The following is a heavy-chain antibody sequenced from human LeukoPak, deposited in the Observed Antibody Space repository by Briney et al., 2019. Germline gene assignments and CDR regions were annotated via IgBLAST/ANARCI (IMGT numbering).Heavy chain of an antibody. J-gene: IGHJ4*02. CDR1: GFTFSSYG. CDR2: IWYGGSNK. V-gene: IGHV3-33*08. CDR3: ARDYDFWSGYVDY. Sequence: GGSLRLSCAASGFTFSSYGMHWVRQAPGKGLEWVAVIWYGGSNKYYADSVKGRFTISRDNSKNTLYLQMNSLRAEDTAVYYCARDYDFWSGYVDYWGQGTPVTVSS. D-gene: IGHD3-3*01.